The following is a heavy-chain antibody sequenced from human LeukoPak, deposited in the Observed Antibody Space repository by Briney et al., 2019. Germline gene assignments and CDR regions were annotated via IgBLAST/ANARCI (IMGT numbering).Heavy chain of an antibody. V-gene: IGHV1-69*13. CDR2: IIPIFGTA. Sequence: SVKVSCKASGGTFSSYAISWVRQAPGQGLEWMGGIIPIFGTANYAQKFQGRVTITADESTSTAYMELSSLRSEDTAVYYCAKDRRKGEGNYFDYWGQGTLVTVSS. D-gene: IGHD2-21*01. CDR3: AKDRRKGEGNYFDY. CDR1: GGTFSSYA. J-gene: IGHJ4*02.